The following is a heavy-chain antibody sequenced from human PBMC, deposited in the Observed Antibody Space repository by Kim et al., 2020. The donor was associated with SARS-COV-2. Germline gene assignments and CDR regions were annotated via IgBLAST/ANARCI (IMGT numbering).Heavy chain of an antibody. CDR2: IYHSGST. V-gene: IGHV4-4*02. CDR1: GGSISSSNW. CDR3: VRGRRSSSWTRLDY. D-gene: IGHD6-13*01. J-gene: IGHJ4*02. Sequence: SETLSLTCAVSGGSISSSNWWFWVRQSPGKGLEWIGEIYHSGSTNYNPSLKSRITISVDKSKNQFSLTLSSVTAADTAVYYCVRGRRSSSWTRLDYWGQG.